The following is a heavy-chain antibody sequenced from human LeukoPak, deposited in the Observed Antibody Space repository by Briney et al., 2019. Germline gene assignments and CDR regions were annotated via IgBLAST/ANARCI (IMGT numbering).Heavy chain of an antibody. CDR3: ARWSEPFDY. Sequence: ASVKVSCKASGYTFSSYYMHWVRQAPGQGLEWMGIINPSGGSTSYAHKFQGRVTMTRDTSISTAYMELSRLRSDDTAVYYCARWSEPFDYWGQGTLVTVSS. J-gene: IGHJ4*02. V-gene: IGHV1-46*01. CDR2: INPSGGST. CDR1: GYTFSSYY. D-gene: IGHD1-26*01.